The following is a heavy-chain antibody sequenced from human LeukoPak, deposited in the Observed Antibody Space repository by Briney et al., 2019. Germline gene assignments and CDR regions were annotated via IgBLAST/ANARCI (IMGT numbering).Heavy chain of an antibody. CDR2: IRSKSDNYAT. CDR1: GFTFSGSA. Sequence: PGGSLRLSCAASGFTFSGSAMHWVRQASGKGLEWVGRIRSKSDNYATVYAASVRGRFTFSRDDSQNTAFLQMNSLKTEDTAVYYCTTFGGSSAGDWGQGTLVTVSS. V-gene: IGHV3-73*01. J-gene: IGHJ4*02. D-gene: IGHD2-15*01. CDR3: TTFGGSSAGD.